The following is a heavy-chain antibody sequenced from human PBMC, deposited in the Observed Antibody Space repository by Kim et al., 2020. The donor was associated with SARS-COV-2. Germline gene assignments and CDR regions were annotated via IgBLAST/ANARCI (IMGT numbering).Heavy chain of an antibody. D-gene: IGHD3-9*01. Sequence: ASVKVSCKASGYTFTSYGISWVRQAPGQGLEWMGWISAYNGNTNYAQKLQGRVTMTTDTSTSTAYMELRSLRSDDTAVYYCAGAYYDILTGPLRAYYGMDVWGQGTTVTVSS. V-gene: IGHV1-18*01. J-gene: IGHJ6*02. CDR2: ISAYNGNT. CDR3: AGAYYDILTGPLRAYYGMDV. CDR1: GYTFTSYG.